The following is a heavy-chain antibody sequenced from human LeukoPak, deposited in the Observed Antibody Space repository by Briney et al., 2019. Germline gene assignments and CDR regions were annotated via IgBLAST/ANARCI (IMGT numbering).Heavy chain of an antibody. V-gene: IGHV4-59*11. CDR3: ARSQSSGYYYVYDT. Sequence: SETLSLTCTVSGGSISSHYWSWIRQPPGKGLEWIGCIYYSGSTNYNPSLKSRVAISVDTSKKQFSLKLTSVAAADTVVYYCARSQSSGYYYVYDTWGQGTLVTVSS. CDR1: GGSISSHY. J-gene: IGHJ5*02. CDR2: IYYSGST. D-gene: IGHD3-22*01.